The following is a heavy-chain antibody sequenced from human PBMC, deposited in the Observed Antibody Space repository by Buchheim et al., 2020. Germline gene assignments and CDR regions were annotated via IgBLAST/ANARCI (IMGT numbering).Heavy chain of an antibody. V-gene: IGHV3-33*01. CDR2: IWSDGTNK. D-gene: IGHD3-22*01. CDR3: ARGRYQDSSGLLGAFDI. CDR1: GFTFSSYG. Sequence: QVQLVESGGGVVQPGRSLRLSCAASGFTFSSYGMHWVRQAPDKGLEWVAVIWSDGTNKYSADSVKGRFTISRDNSKNTLYLQMNSLRAEDTALYSCARGRYQDSSGLLGAFDIWGLGT. J-gene: IGHJ3*02.